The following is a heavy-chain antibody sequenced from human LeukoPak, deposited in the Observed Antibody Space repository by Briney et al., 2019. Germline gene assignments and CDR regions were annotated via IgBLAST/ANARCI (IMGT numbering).Heavy chain of an antibody. CDR3: AKEGALWFGELSYFDY. V-gene: IGHV3-23*01. D-gene: IGHD3-10*01. CDR2: IGGSGGST. Sequence: PGGSLRLPCAASGFTLSTYGMSWVRQAPGKGLEWVSDIGGSGGSTHYADSVKGRFTISRDNSKNTLYLQMNSLRAEDTAVYYCAKEGALWFGELSYFDYWGQGTLVTVSS. CDR1: GFTLSTYG. J-gene: IGHJ4*02.